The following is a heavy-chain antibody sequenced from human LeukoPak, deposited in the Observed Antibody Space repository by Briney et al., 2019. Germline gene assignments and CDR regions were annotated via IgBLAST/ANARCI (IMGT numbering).Heavy chain of an antibody. CDR3: ARGNWGLFDY. CDR1: GGSFSGYY. D-gene: IGHD7-27*01. Sequence: SETLSLTCAVYGGSFSGYYWSSIRQPPGKGLEWIGEINHSGSTNYNPSLKSRVTISVDTSKNQFSLKLSSVTAADTAVYYCARGNWGLFDYWGQGTLVTVSS. V-gene: IGHV4-34*01. CDR2: INHSGST. J-gene: IGHJ4*02.